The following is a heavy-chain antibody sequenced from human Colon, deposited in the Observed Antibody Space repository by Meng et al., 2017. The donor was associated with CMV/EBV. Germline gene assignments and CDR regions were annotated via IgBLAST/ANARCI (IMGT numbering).Heavy chain of an antibody. Sequence: GESLKISCAASGFTFSLYGMSWVRQAPGKGLEWVSSISSSSSYIYYADSVKGRFTISRDNAKNSLYLQMNSLRAEDTAVYYCASYSSYYYGMDVWGQGTTVTVSS. J-gene: IGHJ6*02. D-gene: IGHD6-13*01. CDR3: ASYSSYYYGMDV. V-gene: IGHV3-21*01. CDR2: ISSSSSYI. CDR1: GFTFSLYG.